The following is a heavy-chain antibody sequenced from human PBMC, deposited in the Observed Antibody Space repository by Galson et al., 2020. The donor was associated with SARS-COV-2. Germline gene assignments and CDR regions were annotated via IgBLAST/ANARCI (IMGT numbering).Heavy chain of an antibody. V-gene: IGHV3-48*04. CDR2: ISSSSSTI. Sequence: GGSLRLSCAASGFTFSSYSMNWVRQAPGKGLEWVSYISSSSSTIYYADSVKGRFTISRDNAKNSLYLQMNSLRAEDTAVYYCARDLSTTIFGVGDYYFDYWGQGTLVTVSS. CDR1: GFTFSSYS. J-gene: IGHJ4*02. CDR3: ARDLSTTIFGVGDYYFDY. D-gene: IGHD3-3*01.